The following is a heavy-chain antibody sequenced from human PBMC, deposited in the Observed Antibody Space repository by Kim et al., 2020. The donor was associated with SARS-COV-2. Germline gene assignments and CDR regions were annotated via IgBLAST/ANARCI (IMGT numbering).Heavy chain of an antibody. CDR3: ARDDSRLDSGGSVDH. V-gene: IGHV3-11*06. Sequence: SVKGRFTISRHNAKNSLNLQMNSLRAEDTAVYYCARDDSRLDSGGSVDHWGQGTLVTVSS. J-gene: IGHJ4*02. D-gene: IGHD1-26*01.